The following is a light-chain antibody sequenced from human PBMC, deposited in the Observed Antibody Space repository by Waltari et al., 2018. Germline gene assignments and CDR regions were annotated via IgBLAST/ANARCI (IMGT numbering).Light chain of an antibody. V-gene: IGLV8-61*02. CDR1: SGSVPTAYY. CDR3: ALYMSSGIWV. CDR2: NTN. Sequence: QTVVTQEPSFSVSPGGTVTLTYGLSSGSVPTAYYPRWYQQTPGRPPRMIYYNTNPRSGGAPGCFACSFRGNKAALTITGALADDDAYYCCALYMSSGIWVFGGGTKLTVL. J-gene: IGLJ3*02.